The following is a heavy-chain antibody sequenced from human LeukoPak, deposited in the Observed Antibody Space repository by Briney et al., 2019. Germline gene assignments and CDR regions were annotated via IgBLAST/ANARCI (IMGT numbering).Heavy chain of an antibody. V-gene: IGHV4-31*03. CDR1: GGSISSGGYY. J-gene: IGHJ3*02. CDR2: IYYSGST. D-gene: IGHD3-10*01. CDR3: ARDSYSYYYGSGPRPSCAFDI. Sequence: PSETLSLTCTVSGGSISSGGYYWSWIRQHPGKGPEWIGYIYYSGSTYYNPSLKSRVTISVDTSKNQFSLKLSSVTAADTAVYYCARDSYSYYYGSGPRPSCAFDIWGQGTMVTVFS.